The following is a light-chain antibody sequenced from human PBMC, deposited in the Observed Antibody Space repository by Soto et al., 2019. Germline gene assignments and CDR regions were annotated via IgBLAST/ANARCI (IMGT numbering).Light chain of an antibody. V-gene: IGLV2-8*01. CDR2: EVT. CDR1: SSDVGGYNY. Sequence: QSALTQPPSASGSLGQSVTISCTGTSSDVGGYNYVSWHQQHPGKAPKVMIYEVTKRPPGVPDRFSGSQSGNTGSLTVSGLQAYDEADYYCSSFAGGGNPVLLGGGTKLTVL. J-gene: IGLJ2*01. CDR3: SSFAGGGNPVL.